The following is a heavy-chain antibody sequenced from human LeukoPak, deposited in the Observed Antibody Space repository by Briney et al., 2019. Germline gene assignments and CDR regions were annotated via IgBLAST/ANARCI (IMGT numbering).Heavy chain of an antibody. CDR1: GGSISSGGYY. D-gene: IGHD3-10*01. V-gene: IGHV4-31*03. J-gene: IGHJ5*02. Sequence: SETLSLTCTVSGGSISSGGYYWSWIRQHPGKGLEWIGYIYYSGSTYYNPSLKSRVTISVDTSKNQFSLKLSSVTAADTAVYYCARNGGHYYGSGSPLDWFDPWGQGTLVTVSS. CDR3: ARNGGHYYGSGSPLDWFDP. CDR2: IYYSGST.